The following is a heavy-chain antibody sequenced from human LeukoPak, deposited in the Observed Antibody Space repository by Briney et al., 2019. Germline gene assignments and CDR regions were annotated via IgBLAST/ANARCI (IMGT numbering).Heavy chain of an antibody. D-gene: IGHD5-18*01. CDR1: GFTVSSNY. CDR3: AKYFEYDGYGYVEESGGYFDY. V-gene: IGHV3-66*02. Sequence: GGSLRLSCAASGFTVSSNYMSWVRQAPGKGLEWASLLYSGGSTYYADSVKGRFTISRDNSKNTLYLQMNSLRAEDTAVYYCAKYFEYDGYGYVEESGGYFDYWGQGTLVTVSS. CDR2: LYSGGST. J-gene: IGHJ4*02.